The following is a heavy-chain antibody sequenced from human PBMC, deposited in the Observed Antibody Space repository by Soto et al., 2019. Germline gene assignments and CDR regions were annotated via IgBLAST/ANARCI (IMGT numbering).Heavy chain of an antibody. J-gene: IGHJ5*02. CDR1: GFTFSSYG. V-gene: IGHV3-30*18. CDR3: AKGSHGSSWYNWFDH. D-gene: IGHD6-13*01. Sequence: QVQLVESGGGVVQPGRSLRLSCAASGFTFSSYGMHWVRQAPGKGLEWVAVISYDGSNKYYADSVKGRFTISRDNSKNTMYLQMNSLRAEDTAVYYCAKGSHGSSWYNWFDHWGQGTLVTVSS. CDR2: ISYDGSNK.